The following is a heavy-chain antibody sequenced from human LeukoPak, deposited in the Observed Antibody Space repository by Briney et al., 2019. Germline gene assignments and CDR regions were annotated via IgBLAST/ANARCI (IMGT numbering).Heavy chain of an antibody. D-gene: IGHD3-9*01. J-gene: IGHJ6*03. CDR1: GFTFSDHW. CDR2: IRKDGNEK. Sequence: PGGSLTLSCGASGFTFSDHWMTWVRQAPGKGLEWVAKIRKDGNEKYYVDSVKGRFTISRDNAENSLYLQMNSLRVEDTAVYYCARDPLTPYNYYMDVWGKGTTVTVSS. V-gene: IGHV3-7*01. CDR3: ARDPLTPYNYYMDV.